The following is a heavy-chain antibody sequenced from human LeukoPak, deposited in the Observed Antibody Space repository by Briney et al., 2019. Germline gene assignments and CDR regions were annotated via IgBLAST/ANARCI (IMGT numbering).Heavy chain of an antibody. CDR2: ISAYNGNT. CDR3: AGTEMWLQVYYFDY. CDR1: GYTFTSYG. D-gene: IGHD5-24*01. J-gene: IGHJ4*02. V-gene: IGHV1-18*01. Sequence: ASVKVSCKASGYTFTSYGISWVRLAPGQGLEWMGWISAYNGNTNYAQKLQGRVTMTTDTSTSTAYMELRSLRSDETAVYYCAGTEMWLQVYYFDYWGQGTLVTVSS.